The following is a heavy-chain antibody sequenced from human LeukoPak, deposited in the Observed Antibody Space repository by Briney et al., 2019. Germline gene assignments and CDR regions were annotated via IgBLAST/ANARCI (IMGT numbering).Heavy chain of an antibody. CDR2: IYPGDSGP. D-gene: IGHD1-26*01. Sequence: GESLQISCKVSGSIFTSYCIGWVRQLPGKGLEWMGIIYPGDSGPTYSPSFQGQVTISVEKCINTAYLQWSSLQASDTAMYYCGMSGDRVPLQDDVFDVWGQGTMVTVST. J-gene: IGHJ3*01. CDR1: GSIFTSYC. CDR3: GMSGDRVPLQDDVFDV. V-gene: IGHV5-51*01.